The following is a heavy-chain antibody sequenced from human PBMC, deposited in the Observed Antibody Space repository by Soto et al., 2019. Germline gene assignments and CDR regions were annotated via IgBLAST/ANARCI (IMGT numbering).Heavy chain of an antibody. CDR1: GYTFTSYY. D-gene: IGHD3-16*01. CDR2: INPSGGST. Sequence: ASVKVSCKASGYTFTSYYMHWVRQAPGQGLEWMGIINPSGGSTSYAQKFQGRVTMTRDTSTSTVYMELSSLRSEDTAVYYCITLAGPRYLPNAFDIWSQGTMVTVSS. J-gene: IGHJ3*02. V-gene: IGHV1-46*01. CDR3: ITLAGPRYLPNAFDI.